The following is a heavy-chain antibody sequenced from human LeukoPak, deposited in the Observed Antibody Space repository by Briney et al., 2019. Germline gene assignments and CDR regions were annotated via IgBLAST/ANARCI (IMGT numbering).Heavy chain of an antibody. Sequence: PGGSLRLSCAASGFMFSTHWMSWVRQAPGKGLEWVSAISGSGGSTYYADSVKGRFTISRDNSKNTLYLQMNSMRAEDTAVYYCAKDLANSPSKYCSGGSCYPPPQKYYYYGMDVWGQGTTVTVSS. CDR1: GFMFSTHW. CDR3: AKDLANSPSKYCSGGSCYPPPQKYYYYGMDV. V-gene: IGHV3-23*01. CDR2: ISGSGGST. J-gene: IGHJ6*02. D-gene: IGHD2-15*01.